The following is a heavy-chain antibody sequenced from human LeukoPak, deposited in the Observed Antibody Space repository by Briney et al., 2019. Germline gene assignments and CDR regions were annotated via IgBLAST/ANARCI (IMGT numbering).Heavy chain of an antibody. J-gene: IGHJ6*03. CDR2: IIPIFGTA. Sequence: GASVKVSCKASGGTFSSYAISWVRQAPGQGPEWMGGIIPIFGTANYAQKFQGRVTITADEFTSTAYMELSSLRSEDTAVYYCARRSLCGGDCYPYYYYYYMDVWGKGTTVTVSS. CDR1: GGTFSSYA. CDR3: ARRSLCGGDCYPYYYYYYMDV. D-gene: IGHD2-21*01. V-gene: IGHV1-69*01.